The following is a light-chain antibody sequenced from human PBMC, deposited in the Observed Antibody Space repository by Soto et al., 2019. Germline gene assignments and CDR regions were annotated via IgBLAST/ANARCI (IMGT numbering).Light chain of an antibody. CDR3: SSYTSSSTL. J-gene: IGLJ1*01. Sequence: QSALTQPASMSGSPGQSITTSCTGTSSDVGSYNYVSWYQQHPGKAPKLMIYEVSNRPSGVSSRFSGSKSGNTASLTISGLQAEDEADYYCSSYTSSSTLFGTGTKVTVL. CDR1: SSDVGSYNY. CDR2: EVS. V-gene: IGLV2-14*01.